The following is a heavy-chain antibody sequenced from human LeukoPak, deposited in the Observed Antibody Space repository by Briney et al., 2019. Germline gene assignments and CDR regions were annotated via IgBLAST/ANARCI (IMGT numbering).Heavy chain of an antibody. J-gene: IGHJ4*02. CDR3: TRNSSWYGIS. V-gene: IGHV3-23*01. CDR1: GFTLSSYE. D-gene: IGHD6-13*01. CDR2: IEYSGGSA. Sequence: GRSLRLSCIVSGFTLSSYEMSWIRQAPGKGLEWVASIEYSGGSAYYADSVKGRFSISREDSKNTLYLQLNSLRAEDTALYYCTRNSSWYGISWGQGTLVTVSS.